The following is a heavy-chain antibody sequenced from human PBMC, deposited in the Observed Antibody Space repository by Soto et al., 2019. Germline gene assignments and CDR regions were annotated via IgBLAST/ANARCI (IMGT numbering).Heavy chain of an antibody. CDR1: GYNFINYY. V-gene: IGHV1-46*01. CDR2: INPNDGST. Sequence: ASVKVSCKASGYNFINYYIHWVRQAPGQGLEWMGIINPNDGSTIYSQKFQGRVTMTRDTSTSTVYLEVSGLRSEDTAVYYCAKGGTLDIAVEVAATLFDPWGQGTLVTVSS. CDR3: AKGGTLDIAVEVAATLFDP. D-gene: IGHD2-15*01. J-gene: IGHJ5*02.